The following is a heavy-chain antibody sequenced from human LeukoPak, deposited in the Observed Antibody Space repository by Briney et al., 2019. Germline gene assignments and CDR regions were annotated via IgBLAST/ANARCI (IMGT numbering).Heavy chain of an antibody. Sequence: GGSLRLSCAASGFTFSSYGLHWVRQAPGKGLEWVTFIRYDGSNQYYADSVKGRFAISRDNPKNTLFLQMNSLRAEDTAVYYCAKGHDYGDSSFDYWGQGTLVTVSS. CDR3: AKGHDYGDSSFDY. J-gene: IGHJ4*02. D-gene: IGHD4-17*01. V-gene: IGHV3-30*02. CDR2: IRYDGSNQ. CDR1: GFTFSSYG.